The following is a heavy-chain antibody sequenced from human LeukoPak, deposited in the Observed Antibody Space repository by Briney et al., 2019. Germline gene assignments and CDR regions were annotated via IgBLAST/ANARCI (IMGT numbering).Heavy chain of an antibody. D-gene: IGHD3-22*01. J-gene: IGHJ4*02. CDR1: GGSFSGYY. CDR3: ARHVGDSSGYYADY. V-gene: IGHV4-34*01. Sequence: SETLSLTCAVYGGSFSGYYWSWIRQPPGKGLEWIGEINHSGSTNYNPSLKSRVTISVDTSKNQFSLKLSSVTAADTAVYYCARHVGDSSGYYADYWSQGTLVTVSS. CDR2: INHSGST.